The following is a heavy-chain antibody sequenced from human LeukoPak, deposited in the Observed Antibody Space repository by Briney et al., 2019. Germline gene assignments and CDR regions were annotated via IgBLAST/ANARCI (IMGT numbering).Heavy chain of an antibody. D-gene: IGHD1-26*01. CDR3: AREELDTDAFDI. CDR1: GYTFTSYY. CDR2: INPSGGST. J-gene: IGHJ3*02. V-gene: IGHV1-46*03. Sequence: ASVKVSCKVSGYTFTSYYMHWVRQAPGQGLEWTGIINPSGGSTSYAQKFQGRVTMTRDTSTSTVYMELSSLRSEDTAVYYCAREELDTDAFDIWGQGTMVTVSS.